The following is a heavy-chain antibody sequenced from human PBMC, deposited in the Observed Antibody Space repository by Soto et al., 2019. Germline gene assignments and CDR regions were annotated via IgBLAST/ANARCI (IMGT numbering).Heavy chain of an antibody. J-gene: IGHJ3*01. CDR3: ARGRGGSYGGNSAHYDV. CDR1: GFTFSGFG. CDR2: IWYDGRKE. D-gene: IGHD4-17*01. Sequence: QVHLVESGGGVVQPGTSLRLSCEASGFTFSGFGMHWVRQTPGKGLEWVAVIWYDGRKEYFADCVKGRFTISRDNSKNALYLQMNSLRAEDSAIYYWARGRGGSYGGNSAHYDVWGQGTLVTVSS. V-gene: IGHV3-33*01.